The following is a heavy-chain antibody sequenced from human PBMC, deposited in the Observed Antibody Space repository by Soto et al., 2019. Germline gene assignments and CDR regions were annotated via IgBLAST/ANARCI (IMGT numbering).Heavy chain of an antibody. CDR2: ISGGGGTT. J-gene: IGHJ6*02. Sequence: EVQLLESGGGLVQPGGSLRLSCAASGFTFSSHVMNWVRQAPGKGLEWVAAISGGGGTTYYGDSVEGRFTMSRDNSKNTLYLQMNSLRADYTAVYYCARGPRAPPPHDYGMDVWGQGTTVTVSS. CDR3: ARGPRAPPPHDYGMDV. V-gene: IGHV3-23*01. CDR1: GFTFSSHV.